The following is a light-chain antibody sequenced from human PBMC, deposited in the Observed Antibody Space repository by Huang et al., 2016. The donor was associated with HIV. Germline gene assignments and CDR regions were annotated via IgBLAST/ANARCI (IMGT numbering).Light chain of an antibody. CDR2: EAL. V-gene: IGKV3-15*01. Sequence: EIVMTQSPATLSVSPGERATLSCRASQNIGGSLAWYQKKPGQAPRPLLYEALTRATGIPARFSGSESGTDFTLTISSLQSEDFAVYYCQQYNDWSAVTFGGGTKVEI. J-gene: IGKJ4*01. CDR1: QNIGGS. CDR3: QQYNDWSAVT.